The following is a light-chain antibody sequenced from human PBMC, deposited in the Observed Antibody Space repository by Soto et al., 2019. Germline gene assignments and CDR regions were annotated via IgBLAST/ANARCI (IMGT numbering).Light chain of an antibody. J-gene: IGLJ7*01. Sequence: QSVLTQPPSVSGAPGQRVTISCTGSSSNIGAGYDVHWYEQLPGTDPKLLIYGNSNRHSGVTDRFSGTKSGTAASLAITGLQAEDGADYSCQSYDSSLRAVFGGGTQLTV. CDR3: QSYDSSLRAV. CDR2: GNS. CDR1: SSNIGAGYD. V-gene: IGLV1-40*01.